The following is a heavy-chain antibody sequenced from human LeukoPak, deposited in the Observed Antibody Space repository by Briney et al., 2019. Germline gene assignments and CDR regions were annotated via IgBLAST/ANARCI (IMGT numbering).Heavy chain of an antibody. D-gene: IGHD1-1*01. CDR2: IRYDGSNK. CDR3: AKEYGYDYNYFYSMDV. J-gene: IGHJ6*03. CDR1: GFTFSSYG. Sequence: QPGGSLRLSCAASGFTFSSYGIHWVRQAPGKGLEWVAFIRYDGSNKYHADSVKGRFTISRDNSKNTVYLQMNSLRAEDTAVYFCAKEYGYDYNYFYSMDVRGKGTTVTISS. V-gene: IGHV3-30*02.